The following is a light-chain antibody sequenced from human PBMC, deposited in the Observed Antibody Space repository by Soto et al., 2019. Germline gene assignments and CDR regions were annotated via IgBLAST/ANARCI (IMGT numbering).Light chain of an antibody. CDR3: QQYTNYPWT. J-gene: IGKJ1*01. V-gene: IGKV1-5*01. CDR1: QSISSW. CDR2: DVS. Sequence: DIPMTQSPPTLSASVGDRVTITCRASQSISSWLAWYQQRPGKAPNLLIYDVSSLESGVPSRFSGSGSGTEFTLTISSLQPDDFATYCCQQYTNYPWTFGQGTKVEIK.